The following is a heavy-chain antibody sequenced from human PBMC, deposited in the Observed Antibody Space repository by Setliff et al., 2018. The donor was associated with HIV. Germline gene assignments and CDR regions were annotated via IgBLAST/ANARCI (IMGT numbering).Heavy chain of an antibody. V-gene: IGHV3-15*01. J-gene: IGHJ3*01. D-gene: IGHD1-26*01. CDR1: GFSVSDDW. CDR2: IKSIISGGTT. CDR3: STLVGANPYHDAFDV. Sequence: GGSLRLSCAASGFSVSDDWMSWVRQTPGKRLEWVGRIKSIISGGTTDYAAPVKDRFTISRDDSKNMVYLQMNSLKTEDTAVYYCSTLVGANPYHDAFDVWGQGTKVTVSS.